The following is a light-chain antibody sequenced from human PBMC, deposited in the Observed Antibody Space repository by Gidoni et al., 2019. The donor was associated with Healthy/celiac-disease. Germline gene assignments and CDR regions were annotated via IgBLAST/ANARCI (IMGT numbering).Light chain of an antibody. J-gene: IGKJ5*01. V-gene: IGKV1-39*01. Sequence: DIQMTQSPSSLSASVGDRVTITCRASQSISSYLNWYQQKPGKAPKLLIYAASSLQSGGPSRFSGSGSGTDFTLTISSLQPEDFAPYYCQQSYSTEVTFGQGTRLEIK. CDR2: AAS. CDR1: QSISSY. CDR3: QQSYSTEVT.